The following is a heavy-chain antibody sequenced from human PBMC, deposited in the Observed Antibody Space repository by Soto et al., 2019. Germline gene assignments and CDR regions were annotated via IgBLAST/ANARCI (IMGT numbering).Heavy chain of an antibody. CDR3: ARADYEILTGSYAMDV. Sequence: SKTLSLTCTVSDDFISSYYWNWIRQPAGKGLEWIGRVSTNGATNYNPSLESRVTMSVDTSKNQFSLKLTSVTAADTAVYFCARADYEILTGSYAMDVWGQGTTVTVSS. V-gene: IGHV4-4*07. CDR2: VSTNGAT. CDR1: DDFISSYY. D-gene: IGHD3-9*01. J-gene: IGHJ6*02.